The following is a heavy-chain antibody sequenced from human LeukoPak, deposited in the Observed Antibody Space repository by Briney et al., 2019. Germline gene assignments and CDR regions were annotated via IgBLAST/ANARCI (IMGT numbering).Heavy chain of an antibody. Sequence: PGGSLRLSCAASGFSFSDYYMSWIRQAPGKGLEWVSYISSRGSTIYYADSVNGRFTISRDNAKNSLYLQMNSLRAEDTAVYYCARCRYGSGSYSQDWGQGTLVTVSS. CDR2: ISSRGSTI. CDR3: ARCRYGSGSYSQD. V-gene: IGHV3-11*01. J-gene: IGHJ4*02. CDR1: GFSFSDYY. D-gene: IGHD3-10*01.